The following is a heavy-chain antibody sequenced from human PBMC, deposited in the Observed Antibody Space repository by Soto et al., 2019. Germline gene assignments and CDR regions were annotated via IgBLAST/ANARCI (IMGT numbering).Heavy chain of an antibody. Sequence: QVQLVESGGGVVQPGRSLRLSCAASGFSFRNYGMHWVRQAQGKGLEWVAVISYDGSNKYYADSVKGRFTISRDNSKNTLYLQINSLIAEDTAVYYCAKQEYSSTGYGVDVWGQGTAVTVSS. J-gene: IGHJ6*02. CDR2: ISYDGSNK. D-gene: IGHD6-13*01. V-gene: IGHV3-30*18. CDR3: AKQEYSSTGYGVDV. CDR1: GFSFRNYG.